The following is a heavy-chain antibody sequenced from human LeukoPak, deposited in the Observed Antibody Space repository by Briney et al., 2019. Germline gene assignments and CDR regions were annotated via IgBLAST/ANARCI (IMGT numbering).Heavy chain of an antibody. V-gene: IGHV4-61*08. CDR1: GGSISSGDYY. D-gene: IGHD6-13*01. CDR3: ARDRGGSSWYDSYYGMDV. Sequence: PSETLSLTCTVSGGSISSGDYYWSWIRQPPGKGLEWIGYIYYSGSTNYNPSLKGRVTISVDTSKNQFSLKLSSVTAADTAVYYCARDRGGSSWYDSYYGMDVWGQGTTVTVSS. CDR2: IYYSGST. J-gene: IGHJ6*02.